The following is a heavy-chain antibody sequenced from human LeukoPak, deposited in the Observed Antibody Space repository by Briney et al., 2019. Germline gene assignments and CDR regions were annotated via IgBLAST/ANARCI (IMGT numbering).Heavy chain of an antibody. CDR1: GGSISSYY. D-gene: IGHD3-3*01. Sequence: SETLSLTCTVSGGSISSYYWSWIRQPPGKGLEWIGEINHSGSTNYNPSLKSRVTISVDTSKNQFSLKLSSVTAADTAVYYCAGRVVIIPLSYYYYGMDVWGQGTTVTVSS. CDR3: AGRVVIIPLSYYYYGMDV. V-gene: IGHV4-34*01. J-gene: IGHJ6*02. CDR2: INHSGST.